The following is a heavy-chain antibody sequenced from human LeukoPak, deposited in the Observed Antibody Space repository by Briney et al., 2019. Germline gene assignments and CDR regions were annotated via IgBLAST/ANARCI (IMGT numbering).Heavy chain of an antibody. J-gene: IGHJ4*02. CDR2: ISGSSSYI. CDR1: GFTFSTYN. Sequence: GGSLRLSCAASGFTFSTYNMNWVRQAPGKGLEWVSSISGSSSYIYYSDSVKGRFTISRDNSKNTLYLQMNSLRAEDTAVYYCARRAGAYSHPYDYWGQGTLVTVSS. V-gene: IGHV3-21*04. CDR3: ARRAGAYSHPYDY. D-gene: IGHD4/OR15-4a*01.